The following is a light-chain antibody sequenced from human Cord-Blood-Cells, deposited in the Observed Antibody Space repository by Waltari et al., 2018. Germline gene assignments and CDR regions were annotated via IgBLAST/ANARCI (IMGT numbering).Light chain of an antibody. CDR3: QQYYSTPLT. Sequence: DIVITQYPDSLAVSLGERATINCKSSQSVLYSSNNKNYLAWYQQKPGQPPKLLIYWASTRESGVPDRFSGSGSGTDFTLTISRLQAEDVAVYYCQQYYSTPLTFGGGTKVEIK. V-gene: IGKV4-1*01. CDR1: QSVLYSSNNKNY. J-gene: IGKJ4*01. CDR2: WAS.